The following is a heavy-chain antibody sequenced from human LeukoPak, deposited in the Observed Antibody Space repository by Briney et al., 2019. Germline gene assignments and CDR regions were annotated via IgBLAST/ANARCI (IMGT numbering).Heavy chain of an antibody. CDR1: GFTVITSF. CDR2: IYNDGTT. D-gene: IGHD3-22*01. J-gene: IGHJ4*02. CDR3: AKGGWLLQKGLDY. V-gene: IGHV3-53*01. Sequence: GGSLRLSCAASGFTVITSFMSWVRQAPGKGLEWISVIYNDGTTYYADSVKGRFTISRDNPKNTLYLQMNTLRAEDTAVYYCAKGGWLLQKGLDYWGQGTLVTVSS.